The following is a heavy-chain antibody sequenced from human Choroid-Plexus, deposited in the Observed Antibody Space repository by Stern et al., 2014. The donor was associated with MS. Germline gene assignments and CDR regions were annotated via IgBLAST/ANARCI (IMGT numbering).Heavy chain of an antibody. D-gene: IGHD2/OR15-2a*01. J-gene: IGHJ5*02. CDR1: GFTFGSCA. CDR3: AKDRQYLTYFFDH. Sequence: QVQLVQSGGGVVQPGRPLRLSCVASGFTFGSCAMHWVRQAPGKGLEWVASVSYDGSNKDYADSVKGRFTISRDNSQNTLYMQMSSLRPEDTAVYYCAKDRQYLTYFFDHWGQGSLVTVSS. CDR2: VSYDGSNK. V-gene: IGHV3-30*18.